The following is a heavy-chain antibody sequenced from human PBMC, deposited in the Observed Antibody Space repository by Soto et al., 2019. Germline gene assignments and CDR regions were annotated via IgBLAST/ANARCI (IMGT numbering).Heavy chain of an antibody. D-gene: IGHD1-1*01. CDR3: ARHYPIGNNWNYFDY. J-gene: IGHJ4*02. CDR1: GGSINSYY. V-gene: IGHV4-59*08. Sequence: QVQLQESGPGLVKPSETLSLTCSVSGGSINSYYWGWIRQPPGKGLEWIGYISYTGSTDYSPSLKSRVTLSVDTSKNHFSLKVRSVTAADTAIYFCARHYPIGNNWNYFDYWGRGTLVTVSS. CDR2: ISYTGST.